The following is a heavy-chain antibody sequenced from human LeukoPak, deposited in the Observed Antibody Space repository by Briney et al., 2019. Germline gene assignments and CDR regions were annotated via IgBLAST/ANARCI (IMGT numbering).Heavy chain of an antibody. CDR2: ISGSGGST. D-gene: IGHD3-3*01. Sequence: GGSLRLSCAASGFTFSSYAMSWVRQAPGKGLEWVSAISGSGGSTYYADSVKGRFTISRDYSKNTLYLQMNSLRAEDTAVYYCAKDSSYYDFWSGYYTYYYYYGMDVWGQGTTVTVSS. CDR3: AKDSSYYDFWSGYYTYYYYYGMDV. J-gene: IGHJ6*02. V-gene: IGHV3-23*01. CDR1: GFTFSSYA.